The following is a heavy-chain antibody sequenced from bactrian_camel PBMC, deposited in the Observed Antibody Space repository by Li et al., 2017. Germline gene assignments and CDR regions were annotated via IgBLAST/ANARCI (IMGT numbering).Heavy chain of an antibody. D-gene: IGHD1*01. CDR1: GYTLPMN. CDR2: IAGDGKT. J-gene: IGHJ4*01. CDR3: AADLVTDEPSLVEREYYY. V-gene: IGHV3S53*01. Sequence: QAGESLRLSCVASGYTLPMNMAWFRRLPGQEREGVAAIAGDGKTDYADSVKGRATISRDGAKNIITLQMHSLKPEDTATYYCAADLVTDEPSLVEREYYYWGQGTQVTVS.